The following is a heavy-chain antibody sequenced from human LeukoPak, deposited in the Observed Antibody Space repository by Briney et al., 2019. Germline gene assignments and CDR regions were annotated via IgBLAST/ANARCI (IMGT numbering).Heavy chain of an antibody. V-gene: IGHV4-34*08. CDR3: AYSTVAIRGYY. D-gene: IGHD4-23*01. J-gene: IGHJ4*02. Sequence: SETLSLTCAVYGGTFSGYYWSWIRQPPGKGLEWIGEINHSGSTKYNPSLKSRVTISVDTSKNKFSLKLSSVTAADTAVYYCAYSTVAIRGYYWGQGTLVTVSS. CDR2: INHSGST. CDR1: GGTFSGYY.